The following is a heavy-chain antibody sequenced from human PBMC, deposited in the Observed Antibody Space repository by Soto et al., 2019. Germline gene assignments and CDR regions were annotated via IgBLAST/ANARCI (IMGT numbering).Heavy chain of an antibody. CDR2: IWYDGRNK. Sequence: QVQLVESGGDIVQPGRSLRLSCAASGITFSRTGRHWVRPAPGKGRAWGAIIWYDGRNKYYADSVKGRFTISRDNSKNTLYLKMDSRIVEDTAIYYCATARGYYFQYWGQGTLVTVSS. V-gene: IGHV3-33*01. CDR1: GITFSRTG. J-gene: IGHJ4*02. CDR3: ATARGYYFQY.